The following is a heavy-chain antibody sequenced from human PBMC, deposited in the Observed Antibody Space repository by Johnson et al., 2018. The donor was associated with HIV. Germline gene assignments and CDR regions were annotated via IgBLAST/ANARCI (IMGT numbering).Heavy chain of an antibody. Sequence: VQLVESGGGLVQPWGSLILSCAASGFTFSTYWMHWVRQVPGKGLMWVSRINNDGSSTNYADSVKGRFTISRDNAKNTLYLQMHSLRAEDTAMYYCARDLLGYCTGGSCYSVVEAFDIWGQGTMVTVS. V-gene: IGHV3-74*01. CDR1: GFTFSTYW. D-gene: IGHD2-15*01. CDR3: ARDLLGYCTGGSCYSVVEAFDI. CDR2: INNDGSST. J-gene: IGHJ3*02.